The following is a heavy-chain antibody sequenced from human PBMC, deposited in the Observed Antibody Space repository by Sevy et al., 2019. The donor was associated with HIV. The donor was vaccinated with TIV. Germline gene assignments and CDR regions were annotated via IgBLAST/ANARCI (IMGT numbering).Heavy chain of an antibody. CDR3: ARDRGGIVVVPAAMGNYFDY. D-gene: IGHD2-2*01. Sequence: GGSLRLSCAASGFTFSSYSMNWVRQAPGKGLEWVSSISSSSSYIYYASSVKGRFTISRDNAKNSLYLQMNSLRAEDTAVYYCARDRGGIVVVPAAMGNYFDYWGQGTLVTVSS. CDR1: GFTFSSYS. V-gene: IGHV3-21*01. J-gene: IGHJ4*02. CDR2: ISSSSSYI.